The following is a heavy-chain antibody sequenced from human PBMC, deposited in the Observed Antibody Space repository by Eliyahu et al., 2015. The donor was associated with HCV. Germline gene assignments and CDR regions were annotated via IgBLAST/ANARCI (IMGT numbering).Heavy chain of an antibody. CDR2: ISYDGSNK. J-gene: IGHJ4*02. D-gene: IGHD6-19*01. CDR1: GFTFXSYG. CDR3: AKSPYSSGQVYYFDY. Sequence: QVQLVESGGGVVQPGRSLRLSRAASGFTFXSYGMHWVRQAPGKGVGWVAVISYDGSNKYYADSVKGRFTISRDNSKNTLYLQMNSLRAEDTAVYYCAKSPYSSGQVYYFDYWGQGTLVTVSS. V-gene: IGHV3-30*18.